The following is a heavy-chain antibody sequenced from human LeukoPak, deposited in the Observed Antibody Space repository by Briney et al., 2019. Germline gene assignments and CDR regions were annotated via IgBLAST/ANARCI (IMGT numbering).Heavy chain of an antibody. CDR1: GGSISSSSYY. V-gene: IGHV4-39*07. Sequence: SETLSLTCTVSGGSISSSSYYWGWIRQPPGKGLEWIGSIYYSGSTYYNPSLKSRVTISVDRSKNQFSLKLSSVTAADTAVYYCARETRAFYYYMDVWGKGTTVTVSS. CDR3: ARETRAFYYYMDV. CDR2: IYYSGST. D-gene: IGHD4-11*01. J-gene: IGHJ6*03.